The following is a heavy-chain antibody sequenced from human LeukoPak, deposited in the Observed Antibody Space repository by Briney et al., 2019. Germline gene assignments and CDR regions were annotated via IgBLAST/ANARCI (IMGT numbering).Heavy chain of an antibody. J-gene: IGHJ4*02. D-gene: IGHD6-6*01. Sequence: SETLSLTCAVYGGSFSGYYWSWIRQTPGKGLEWIGEIIHSGSTNYSPSLKSRVTIFLDAAKSQFSLRLTSVTAADTAVYYCAGYSGSPRYFDYWGQGTLVTVSS. V-gene: IGHV4-34*12. CDR3: AGYSGSPRYFDY. CDR2: IIHSGST. CDR1: GGSFSGYY.